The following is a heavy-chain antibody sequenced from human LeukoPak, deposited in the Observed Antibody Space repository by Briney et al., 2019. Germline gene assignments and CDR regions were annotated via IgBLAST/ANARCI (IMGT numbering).Heavy chain of an antibody. J-gene: IGHJ4*02. CDR1: GFTFSSYS. CDR3: AREPIAAAGLHYFDY. CDR2: ISSSSSYI. V-gene: IGHV3-21*01. Sequence: GGSLRLSCAASGFTFSSYSMNWVRQAPGKGLEWVSSISSSSSYIYYADSVKGRFTISRDNAKNSLYLQMNSLRAEDTAVYYCAREPIAAAGLHYFDYWGQGTLVTVSS. D-gene: IGHD6-13*01.